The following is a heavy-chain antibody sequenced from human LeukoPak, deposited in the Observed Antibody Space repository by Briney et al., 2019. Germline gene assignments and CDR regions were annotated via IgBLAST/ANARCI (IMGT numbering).Heavy chain of an antibody. D-gene: IGHD3-10*01. J-gene: IGHJ5*02. CDR3: ARMDGSGSLGGNWFDP. Sequence: GESLKISCKGSGYSFTSYWDGWVRQMPGKGLEGVGIIYPGDTDTRYSPSFQGQVTISADTSNSTAYLQLSSMKASDTAMYYCARMDGSGSLGGNWFDPWGQETLVTVSS. CDR1: GYSFTSYW. CDR2: IYPGDTDT. V-gene: IGHV5-51*01.